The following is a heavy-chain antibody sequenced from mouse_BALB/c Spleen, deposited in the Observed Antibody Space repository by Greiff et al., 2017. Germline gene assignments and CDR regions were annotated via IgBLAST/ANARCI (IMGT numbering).Heavy chain of an antibody. D-gene: IGHD2-1*01. V-gene: IGHV2-6-5*01. Sequence: QVQLKESGPGLVAPSQSLSITCTVSGFSLTDYGVSWIRQPPGKGLEWLGVIWGGGSTYYNSALKSRLSISKDNSKSQVFLKMNSLQTDDTAMYYCAKHGNGNYFYYYAMDYWGQGTSVTVSS. J-gene: IGHJ4*01. CDR3: AKHGNGNYFYYYAMDY. CDR2: IWGGGST. CDR1: GFSLTDYG.